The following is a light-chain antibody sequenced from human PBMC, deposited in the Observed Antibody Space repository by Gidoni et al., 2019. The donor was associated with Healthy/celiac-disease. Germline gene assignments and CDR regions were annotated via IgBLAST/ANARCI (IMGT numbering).Light chain of an antibody. CDR2: DAS. Sequence: EILLTQSPATLSLSPGERATLSCRASQSVSSYLAWYQQKPGQAPRLLIYDASNRAPGIPARFSGSGSGTDFTLTISSLEPEDFAVYYCQQRSNWPPALTFXGXTKVEIK. CDR1: QSVSSY. J-gene: IGKJ4*01. V-gene: IGKV3-11*01. CDR3: QQRSNWPPALT.